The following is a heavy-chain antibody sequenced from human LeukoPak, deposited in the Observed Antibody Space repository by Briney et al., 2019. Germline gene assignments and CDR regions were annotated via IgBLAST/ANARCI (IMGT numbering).Heavy chain of an antibody. Sequence: GGSLRLSCAASGFTFSSYSMNWVRQAPGKGLEWVSSISSSSSYIYYADSVKGRFTISRDNAKNSLYLQMNNLRAEDTAVYYCARDLGYSGYDLGAFDIWGQGTMVTVSS. CDR1: GFTFSSYS. J-gene: IGHJ3*02. CDR3: ARDLGYSGYDLGAFDI. D-gene: IGHD5-12*01. V-gene: IGHV3-21*01. CDR2: ISSSSSYI.